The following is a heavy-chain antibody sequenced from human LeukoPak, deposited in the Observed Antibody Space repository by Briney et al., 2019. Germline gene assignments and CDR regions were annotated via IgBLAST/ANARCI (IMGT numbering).Heavy chain of an antibody. CDR1: GYTFTSYD. Sequence: ASVKVSCKASGYTFTSYDINWVRQATGQGLEWMGWMNPNSGNTSSAQKFQGRVTITRNTSISTAYMELSSLRSEDTAVYYCARGRGSSSSGRSNRRYNYYYYMDVWGKGTTVTVSS. CDR3: ARGRGSSSSGRSNRRYNYYYYMDV. V-gene: IGHV1-8*03. D-gene: IGHD6-6*01. J-gene: IGHJ6*03. CDR2: MNPNSGNT.